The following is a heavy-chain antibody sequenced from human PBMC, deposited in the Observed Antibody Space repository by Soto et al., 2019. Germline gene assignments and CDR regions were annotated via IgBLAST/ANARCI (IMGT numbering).Heavy chain of an antibody. V-gene: IGHV3-66*01. D-gene: IGHD3-10*01. J-gene: IGHJ4*02. Sequence: GSLRVSCAASAFTVSSNYMSWCRQAPGKGLEWVSVIYSGGSTYYADSVKGRFTISRDNSKNTLYLQMNSLRAEDTAVYYCARTILGRAVIIVVWGQGTLVTVST. CDR3: ARTILGRAVIIVV. CDR2: IYSGGST. CDR1: AFTVSSNY.